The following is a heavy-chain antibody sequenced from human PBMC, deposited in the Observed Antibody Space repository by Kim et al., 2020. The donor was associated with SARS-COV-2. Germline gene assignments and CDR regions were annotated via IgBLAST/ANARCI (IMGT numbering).Heavy chain of an antibody. J-gene: IGHJ6*02. V-gene: IGHV4-59*08. CDR1: GASVHGFY. CDR2: IYHTGRT. D-gene: IGHD7-27*01. Sequence: SETLSLTCTLSGASVHGFYWSWIRQSPGKGLEWIGDIYHTGRTNYNPSLRGRFTLSIDTFKAQYFLNVSSVTAADTAVYSFASVGGEYVWGPGTTVTVSS. CDR3: ASVGGEYV.